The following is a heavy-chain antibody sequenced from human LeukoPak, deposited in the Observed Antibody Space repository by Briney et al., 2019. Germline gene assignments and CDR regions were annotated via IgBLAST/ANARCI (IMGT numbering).Heavy chain of an antibody. CDR2: ISGSGGST. CDR3: AKFGSGSYYPPYYFDY. V-gene: IGHV3-23*01. J-gene: IGHJ4*02. CDR1: GFTFSSYA. Sequence: GGSLRLSCAASGFTFSSYAMSWVCQAPGKGLEWVSAISGSGGSTYYADSVKGRFTISRDNSKNTLYLQMNSLRAEDTAVYYCAKFGSGSYYPPYYFDYWGQGTLVTVSS. D-gene: IGHD3-10*01.